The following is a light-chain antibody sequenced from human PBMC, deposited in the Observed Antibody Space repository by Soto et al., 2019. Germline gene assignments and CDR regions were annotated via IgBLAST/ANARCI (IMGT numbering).Light chain of an antibody. CDR1: QSVSGDY. Sequence: EIVLTQSPGTLSLSPGEGATLSCRASQSVSGDYLAWYQHKPGQAPRLLIYASSNRATGIPDRFSGSASGTDFTLTINRLEPEDFAVYYCQLYGISPHFGQGTRLEIK. J-gene: IGKJ5*01. CDR2: ASS. V-gene: IGKV3-20*01. CDR3: QLYGISPH.